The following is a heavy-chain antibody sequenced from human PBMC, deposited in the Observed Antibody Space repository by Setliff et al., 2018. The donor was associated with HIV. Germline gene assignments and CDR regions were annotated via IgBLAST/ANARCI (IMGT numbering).Heavy chain of an antibody. V-gene: IGHV1-3*01. CDR2: INSGTGNT. J-gene: IGHJ2*01. Sequence: ASVKVSCKASGFIFTNYGIHLVRQAPGHSLEWMGFINSGTGNTIYSQKFQGRVTFSRDTSASTAYMELSSLRSEDTAVYYCANSVTDASYWYFIHWGRGSPVTVSS. D-gene: IGHD4-17*01. CDR1: GFIFTNYG. CDR3: ANSVTDASYWYFIH.